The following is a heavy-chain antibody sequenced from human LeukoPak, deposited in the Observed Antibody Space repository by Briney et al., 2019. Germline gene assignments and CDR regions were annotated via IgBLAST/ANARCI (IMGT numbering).Heavy chain of an antibody. J-gene: IGHJ4*02. V-gene: IGHV4-59*12. CDR3: ARDYLEGVDY. D-gene: IGHD1-1*01. CDR1: GGSISSYY. CDR2: IYYSGDT. Sequence: SETLSLTCIVSGGSISSYYWSWIRQPPGKGLEWIGYIYYSGDTNYNPSLKSRVIISIDTSKNQFSLKLSSVTAADTAVYYCARDYLEGVDYWGQGIKATVSS.